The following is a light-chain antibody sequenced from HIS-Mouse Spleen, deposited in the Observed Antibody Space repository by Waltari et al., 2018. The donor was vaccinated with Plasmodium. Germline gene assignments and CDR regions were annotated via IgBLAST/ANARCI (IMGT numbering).Light chain of an antibody. V-gene: IGKV3-11*01. Sequence: IVLTQSPATLSLSPGVRATLSCRPRQSVSSSLAWYQQKPGQAPRLLIYDASNRATGIPARFSGSGSGTDFTLTISCLEPEDFAVYYGQQRSNWPPLTFGGGTKVEIK. CDR3: QQRSNWPPLT. CDR1: QSVSSS. CDR2: DAS. J-gene: IGKJ4*01.